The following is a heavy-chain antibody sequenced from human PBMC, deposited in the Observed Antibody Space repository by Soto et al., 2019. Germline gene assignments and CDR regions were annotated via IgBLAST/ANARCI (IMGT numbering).Heavy chain of an antibody. CDR2: IYYSGST. CDR1: GGSISSGGYY. D-gene: IGHD3-16*01. J-gene: IGHJ4*02. V-gene: IGHV4-31*03. CDR3: ASGGDYVWGRETHSFDY. Sequence: QVQLQESGPGLVKPSQTLSLTCTVSGGSISSGGYYWSWIRQHPGKGLEWIGYIYYSGSTYYNPSLKSRLTISVDTSKNQFSLKLSSVTAADTAVYYCASGGDYVWGRETHSFDYWGQGTLVTVSS.